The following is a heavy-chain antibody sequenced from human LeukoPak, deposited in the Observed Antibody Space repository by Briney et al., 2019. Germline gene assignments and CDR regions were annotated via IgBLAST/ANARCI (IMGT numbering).Heavy chain of an antibody. CDR1: GYRFTSYW. J-gene: IGHJ3*02. CDR3: ARHVLTVETPDGAFDI. V-gene: IGHV5-51*01. D-gene: IGHD4-23*01. CDR2: IYPGDSDT. Sequence: GESLKISCKGSGYRFTSYWIGWVRQMPGKGLEWMGIIYPGDSDTRYSPSFQGQVTISADKSINTAYLQWSSLKASDTAMYYCARHVLTVETPDGAFDIWGQGTMVSVSS.